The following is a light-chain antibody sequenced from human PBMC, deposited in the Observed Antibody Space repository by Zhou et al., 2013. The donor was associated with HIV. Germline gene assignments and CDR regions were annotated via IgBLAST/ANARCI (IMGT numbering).Light chain of an antibody. CDR2: GAS. J-gene: IGKJ1*01. Sequence: EIVLTQSPGTLSLSPGERATLSCRASQSVSSRYLAWYQQKPGQAPRPLIYGASSRAPGIPDRFSGSGSGTDFTLTISSLEPEDFAVYYCQQRSNWRTFGQGTKVEIK. CDR3: QQRSNWRT. V-gene: IGKV3D-20*02. CDR1: QSVSSRY.